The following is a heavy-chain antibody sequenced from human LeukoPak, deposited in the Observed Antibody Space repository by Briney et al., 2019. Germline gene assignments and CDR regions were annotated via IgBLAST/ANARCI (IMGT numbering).Heavy chain of an antibody. CDR3: ATEGGIVGATGGWDFDY. J-gene: IGHJ4*02. CDR1: GYTLTELS. D-gene: IGHD1-26*01. Sequence: ASVKVSCKVSGYTLTELSMHWVRQAPGKGLEWMGGFDPEDGETIYAQKFQGRVTMTEDTSTDTAYMELSSLRSEDTAVYDCATEGGIVGATGGWDFDYWGQGTLVTVSS. CDR2: FDPEDGET. V-gene: IGHV1-24*01.